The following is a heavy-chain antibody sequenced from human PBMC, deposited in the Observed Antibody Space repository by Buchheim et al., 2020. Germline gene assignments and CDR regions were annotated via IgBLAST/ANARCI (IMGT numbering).Heavy chain of an antibody. CDR3: AREVTTGPRVDYYYGMDV. V-gene: IGHV4-30-4*01. CDR1: GGSISSGDYY. Sequence: QVQLQESGPGLVKPSQTLSLTCTVSGGSISSGDYYWSWIRQPPGKGLEWIGYIYYSGSAYYNPSLKSRVTISVDTSKNQFSLKLSSVTAADTAVYYCAREVTTGPRVDYYYGMDVWGQGTT. J-gene: IGHJ6*02. CDR2: IYYSGSA. D-gene: IGHD4-17*01.